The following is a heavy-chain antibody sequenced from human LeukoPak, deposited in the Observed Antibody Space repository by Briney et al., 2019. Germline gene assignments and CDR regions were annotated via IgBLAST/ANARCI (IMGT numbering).Heavy chain of an antibody. D-gene: IGHD2-15*01. Sequence: ASVKVSCKASGYTFTSYDINWVRQATGQGLEWMGWMNPNSGNTGYAQNFQSRVTMTRNTSISTAYMELSSLRSEDTAVYYCARGQSQYCSGGSCYSVWFDPWGQGTLATVSS. CDR1: GYTFTSYD. V-gene: IGHV1-8*01. CDR2: MNPNSGNT. J-gene: IGHJ5*02. CDR3: ARGQSQYCSGGSCYSVWFDP.